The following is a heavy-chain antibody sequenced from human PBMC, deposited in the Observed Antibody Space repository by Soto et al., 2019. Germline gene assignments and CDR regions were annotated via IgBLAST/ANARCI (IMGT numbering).Heavy chain of an antibody. Sequence: QVQLVESGGGVVQPGRSLRLSCAASGFTFSTYDMHWVRHAPGKGLEWVAVISSDGSNEYYADSVKGRFTIARDNSKNTLYVQMHSLRAEDTAVYYCAKDLGDSSADDGADYWGQGTLVTVSS. D-gene: IGHD6-25*01. J-gene: IGHJ4*02. CDR2: ISSDGSNE. V-gene: IGHV3-30*18. CDR1: GFTFSTYD. CDR3: AKDLGDSSADDGADY.